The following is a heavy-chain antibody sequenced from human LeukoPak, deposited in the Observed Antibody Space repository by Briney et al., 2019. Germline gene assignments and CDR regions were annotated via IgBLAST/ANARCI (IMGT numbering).Heavy chain of an antibody. CDR2: ISYDGSKN. CDR3: ARAIGGYNYGYYLDY. V-gene: IGHV3-30-3*01. Sequence: GGSLRLSCAVSGFTFSGFDMYWVRQAPGKGLEWVALISYDGSKNYYADSVKGRFTCSRDNSKNTLYLQMNSLRAEDTALYYCARAIGGYNYGYYLDYWGQGTRVTVSS. J-gene: IGHJ4*02. CDR1: GFTFSGFD. D-gene: IGHD3-3*01.